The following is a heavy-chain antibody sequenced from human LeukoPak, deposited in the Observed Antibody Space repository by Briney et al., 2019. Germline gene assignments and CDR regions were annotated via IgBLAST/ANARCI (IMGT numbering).Heavy chain of an antibody. CDR3: ARDSYCCTTVATLPDY. J-gene: IGHJ4*02. CDR1: GFTFGSYA. D-gene: IGHD4-23*01. CDR2: ISYDGSNK. V-gene: IGHV3-30-3*01. Sequence: GVSLRLSCAASGFTFGSYAMHWVRQAPGKGLEWVAVISYDGSNKYYADSVKGRFTISRDNSKITLYLQMNSLRAEDMAVYYCARDSYCCTTVATLPDYWGQGTLVTVSS.